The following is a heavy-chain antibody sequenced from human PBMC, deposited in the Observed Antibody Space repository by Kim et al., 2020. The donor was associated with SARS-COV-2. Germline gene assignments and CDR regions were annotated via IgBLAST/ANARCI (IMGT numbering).Heavy chain of an antibody. CDR2: IYHSGST. D-gene: IGHD2-15*01. CDR1: GGSISSSNW. CDR3: ARDATNIVVVVAATPGDYYYYGMDV. Sequence: SETLSLTCAVSGGSISSSNWWSWVRQPPGKGLEWIGEIYHSGSTNYNPSLKSRVTISVDKSKNQFSLKLSSVTAADTAVYYCARDATNIVVVVAATPGDYYYYGMDVWGQGTTVTVSS. J-gene: IGHJ6*02. V-gene: IGHV4-4*02.